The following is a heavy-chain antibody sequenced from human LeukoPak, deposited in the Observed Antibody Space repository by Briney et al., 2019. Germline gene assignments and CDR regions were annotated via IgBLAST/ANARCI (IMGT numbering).Heavy chain of an antibody. J-gene: IGHJ3*02. V-gene: IGHV3-21*01. CDR1: GFSFSTYW. CDR3: AREKSSSSEPGAFDI. CDR2: ISSSSSYI. Sequence: PGRSLRLSCAASGFSFSTYWMSWVRQAPGKGLEWVSSISSSSSYIYYADSVKGRFTISRDNAKNSLYLQMNSLRAEDTAVYYCAREKSSSSEPGAFDIWGQGTMVTVSS. D-gene: IGHD6-6*01.